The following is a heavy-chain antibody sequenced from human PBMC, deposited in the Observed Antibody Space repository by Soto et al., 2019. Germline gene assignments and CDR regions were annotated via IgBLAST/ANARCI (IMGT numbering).Heavy chain of an antibody. CDR3: ARESPPVLYGSGSPERYYYYYYYMDV. D-gene: IGHD3-10*01. CDR1: GYTFTSYG. CDR2: ISAYNGNT. V-gene: IGHV1-18*01. J-gene: IGHJ6*03. Sequence: GASVKVSCKASGYTFTSYGISWVRQAPGQGLEWMGWISAYNGNTNYAQKLQGRVTMTTDTSTSTAYMELRSLRSDDTAVYYCARESPPVLYGSGSPERYYYYYYYMDVWGKGTTVTVSS.